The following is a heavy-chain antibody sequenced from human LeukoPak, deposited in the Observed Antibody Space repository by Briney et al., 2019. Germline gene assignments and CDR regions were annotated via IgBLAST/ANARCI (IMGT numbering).Heavy chain of an antibody. CDR3: ARGPPNWGFDS. J-gene: IGHJ4*02. Sequence: ASVKVSCKASGYIFTGYYMHWVRQAPGQGLEWMGWINPNSGGTNYAQKFQGWVTMTRDTSISTAYMELGRLRSEDTAVYYCARGPPNWGFDSWGRGTLVTVSS. V-gene: IGHV1-2*04. D-gene: IGHD7-27*01. CDR2: INPNSGGT. CDR1: GYIFTGYY.